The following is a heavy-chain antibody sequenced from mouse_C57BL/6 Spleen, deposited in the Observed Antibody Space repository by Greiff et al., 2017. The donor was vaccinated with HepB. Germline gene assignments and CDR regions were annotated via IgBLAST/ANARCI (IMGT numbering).Heavy chain of an antibody. J-gene: IGHJ4*01. V-gene: IGHV1-82*01. CDR2: IYPGDGDT. CDR1: GYAFSSSW. CDR3: AIIYDGTTAYAMYY. Sequence: VQLQQSGPELVKPGASVKISCKASGYAFSSSWMNWVKQRPGKGLEWIGRIYPGDGDTNYNGKFKGKATLTADKSSSTAYMQLSSLTSEDSAVYFCAIIYDGTTAYAMYYWGQGTSVTVSS. D-gene: IGHD2-3*01.